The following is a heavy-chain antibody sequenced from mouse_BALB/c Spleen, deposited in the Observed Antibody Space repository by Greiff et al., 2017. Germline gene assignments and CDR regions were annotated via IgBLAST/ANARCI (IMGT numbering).Heavy chain of an antibody. J-gene: IGHJ2*01. D-gene: IGHD2-3*01. CDR2: IYPGGGYT. CDR3: ARMDGKGPVFDY. CDR1: GYTFTNYW. V-gene: IGHV1-63*02. Sequence: VQLQQSGAELVRPGTSVKISCKASGYTFTNYWLGWVKQRPGHGLEWIGDIYPGGGYTNYNEKFKGKATLTADTSSSTAYMQLSSLTSEDSAVYVCARMDGKGPVFDYWGQGTTLTVSS.